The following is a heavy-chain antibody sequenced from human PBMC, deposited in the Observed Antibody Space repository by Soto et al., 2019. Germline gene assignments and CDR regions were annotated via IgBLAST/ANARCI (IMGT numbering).Heavy chain of an antibody. J-gene: IGHJ4*02. CDR2: ISGSGGST. V-gene: IGHV3-23*01. CDR1: GFTFSSYA. Sequence: GGSLRLSCAASGFTFSSYAMSWVRQAPGEGLEWVSAISGSGGSTYYADSVKGRFTISRDNSKNTLYLQMNSLRAEDTAVYYCAKDGFRDCTNGVCYRLSAYRGSDYWGQGTLVTVSS. CDR3: AKDGFRDCTNGVCYRLSAYRGSDY. D-gene: IGHD2-8*01.